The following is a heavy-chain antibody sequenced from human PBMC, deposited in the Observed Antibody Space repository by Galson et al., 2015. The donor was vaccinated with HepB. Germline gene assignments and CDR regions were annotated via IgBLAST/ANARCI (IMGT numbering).Heavy chain of an antibody. CDR1: GFTFSSFA. CDR2: ISYDGENK. D-gene: IGHD3/OR15-3a*01. Sequence: SLRLSCAASGFTFSSFAMHWVRRAPGKGLEWVAVISYDGENKKFADSVKGRFTTSRDNTNNTLYLHLDSPSADDTAMYFCARDTDYYFGTGTYLDSWGQGTLVAVSS. V-gene: IGHV3-30*04. CDR3: ARDTDYYFGTGTYLDS. J-gene: IGHJ5*01.